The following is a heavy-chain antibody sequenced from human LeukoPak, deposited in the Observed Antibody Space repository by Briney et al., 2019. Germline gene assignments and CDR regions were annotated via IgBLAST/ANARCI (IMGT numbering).Heavy chain of an antibody. CDR2: IYHSGST. CDR1: GYTISSDYN. D-gene: IGHD3-10*01. J-gene: IGHJ6*03. V-gene: IGHV4-38-2*01. CDR3: ARGGTMVRGVIRDYYYYYMDV. Sequence: PSETLTLSCAVSGYTISSDYNWGWIRAPAGKRVELTGIIYHSGSTYYNPSLKSRVTISVDTSKNQLSLKLSSVTAADTAVYYCARGGTMVRGVIRDYYYYYMDVWGKGTTVTVSS.